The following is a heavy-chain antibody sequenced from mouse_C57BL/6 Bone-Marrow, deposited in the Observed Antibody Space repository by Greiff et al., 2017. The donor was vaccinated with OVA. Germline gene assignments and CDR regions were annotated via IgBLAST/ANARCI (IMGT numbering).Heavy chain of an antibody. Sequence: QVQLQQPGAELVKPGASVKVSCNASGYTFTSYWMHWVKQRPGQGLEWIGRIHPSDSDTNYNQKFKGKATLTVDKSSSTAYMQLSSLTSEDSAVYYCAIGDYYGSSFYWYFDVWGTGTTVTVSS. CDR1: GYTFTSYW. J-gene: IGHJ1*03. D-gene: IGHD1-1*01. CDR2: IHPSDSDT. CDR3: AIGDYYGSSFYWYFDV. V-gene: IGHV1-74*01.